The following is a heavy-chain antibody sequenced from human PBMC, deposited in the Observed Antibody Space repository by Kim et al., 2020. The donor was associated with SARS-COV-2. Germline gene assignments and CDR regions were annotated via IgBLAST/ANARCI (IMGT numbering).Heavy chain of an antibody. V-gene: IGHV3-30*07. CDR3: ARDHDYGDHDAFDI. Sequence: ADSVKGRFTISRDNSKNPLYLQMNSLRAEDTAVYYCARDHDYGDHDAFDIWGQGTMVTVSS. D-gene: IGHD4-17*01. J-gene: IGHJ3*02.